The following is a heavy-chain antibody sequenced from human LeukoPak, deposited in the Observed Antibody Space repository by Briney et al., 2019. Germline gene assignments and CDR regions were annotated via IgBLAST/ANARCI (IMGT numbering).Heavy chain of an antibody. CDR3: ARAVINYRGPRGVFAY. CDR2: INPSGGST. J-gene: IGHJ4*02. V-gene: IGHV1-46*01. CDR1: GYTFTGYY. D-gene: IGHD3-10*01. Sequence: ASVKVSCKASGYTFTGYYMHWVRQAPGQGLEWMGMINPSGGSTTYAQKFQGRVTMTRDMSTSTVSMELSSLRSEDTVVYYCARAVINYRGPRGVFAYWGQGTLVTVSS.